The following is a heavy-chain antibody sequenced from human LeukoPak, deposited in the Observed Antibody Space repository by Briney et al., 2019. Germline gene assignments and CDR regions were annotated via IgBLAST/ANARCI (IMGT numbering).Heavy chain of an antibody. Sequence: GGSLRLSCAISGFSFSSYGMHWVRQAPGKGLEWVAVISYDGSNKSHADSVKGRFTISRDNSKSSLFLQMNSLRAEDTAVYYCAKDLRPQIPYGESPRGTAPMGHWGQGTLVTVSS. CDR3: AKDLRPQIPYGESPRGTAPMGH. V-gene: IGHV3-30*18. CDR2: ISYDGSNK. J-gene: IGHJ4*02. D-gene: IGHD4-17*01. CDR1: GFSFSSYG.